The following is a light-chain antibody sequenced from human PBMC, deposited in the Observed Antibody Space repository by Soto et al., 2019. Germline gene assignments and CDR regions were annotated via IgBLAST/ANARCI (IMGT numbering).Light chain of an antibody. CDR1: HDISSSY. Sequence: EIVLTQSPGALSLSPGERATLSCRTSHDISSSYLAWYQQKRGQAPRLLMYGASTRATGIPDRFSGRGSGTDFTLTISRLEPEDFAVYYCQHYGGSVLTFGGGTKVEIK. CDR2: GAS. V-gene: IGKV3-20*01. CDR3: QHYGGSVLT. J-gene: IGKJ4*01.